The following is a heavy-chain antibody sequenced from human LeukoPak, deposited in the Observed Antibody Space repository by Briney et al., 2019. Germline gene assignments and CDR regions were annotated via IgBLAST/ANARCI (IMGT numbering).Heavy chain of an antibody. CDR2: ISSSSSTI. CDR1: GFTFSSYS. D-gene: IGHD4-17*01. J-gene: IGHJ4*02. V-gene: IGHV3-48*01. Sequence: GGSLRLSCAASGFTFSSYSMNWVRQAPGKGLEWVSYISSSSSTIYYADSVKGRFTISRDNAKNSLYLQMNSLRAEDTAVYYCARGGTTVISYYQVDYWGQGTLVTVSS. CDR3: ARGGTTVISYYQVDY.